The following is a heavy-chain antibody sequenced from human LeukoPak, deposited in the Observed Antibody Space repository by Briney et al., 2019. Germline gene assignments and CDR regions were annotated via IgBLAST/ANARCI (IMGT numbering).Heavy chain of an antibody. J-gene: IGHJ4*02. CDR1: GGSLSSDSYH. V-gene: IGHV4-39*01. D-gene: IGHD3-9*01. CDR3: ASDNY. Sequence: NASETLSLTCTVSGGSLSSDSYHWGWIRQPPGKGLEWIGSLHYSGDMYYNPSLKSRVTISGDMSKNQFSLRLTSVTAADTAVYYCASDNYWGQGTLVTVSS. CDR2: LHYSGDM.